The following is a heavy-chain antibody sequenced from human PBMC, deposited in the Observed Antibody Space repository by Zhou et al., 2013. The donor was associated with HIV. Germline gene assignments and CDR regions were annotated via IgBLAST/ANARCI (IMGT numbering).Heavy chain of an antibody. CDR1: GYTFTGYY. Sequence: QVQLVQSGAEVKKPGASVKVSCKASGYTFTGYYMHWVRQAPGQGLEWMGWINADNGNTKYSQKFQGRVTINRDTSATTAYMELSSLISEDTAVYYCARVLFDRSDYWGQGTLVTVSS. CDR2: INADNGNT. CDR3: ARVLFDRSDY. V-gene: IGHV1-3*01. J-gene: IGHJ4*02. D-gene: IGHD3-9*01.